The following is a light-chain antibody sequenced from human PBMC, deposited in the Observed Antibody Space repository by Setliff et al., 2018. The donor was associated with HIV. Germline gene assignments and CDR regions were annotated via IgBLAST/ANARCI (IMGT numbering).Light chain of an antibody. Sequence: QSVLTQPRSVSGSPGQSVTISCTGTSSDVGGYNYVSWYQQHPGKAPKLMIYGVSKRPSGVPDRFSGSKSGNTASLTVSGLQAEDEADYYCSSYAGSNNVFGTGTKV. CDR3: SSYAGSNNV. V-gene: IGLV2-8*01. CDR1: SSDVGGYNY. J-gene: IGLJ1*01. CDR2: GVS.